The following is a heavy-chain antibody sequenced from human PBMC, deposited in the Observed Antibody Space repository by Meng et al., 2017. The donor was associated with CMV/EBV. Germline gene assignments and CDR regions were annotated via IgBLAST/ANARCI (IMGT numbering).Heavy chain of an antibody. D-gene: IGHD3-3*01. J-gene: IGHJ6*02. CDR3: ARGGDFWSGYSWSYYGMDV. V-gene: IGHV3-21*01. Sequence: GGSLRPPCPASGSTSSSHSMNWVRQAPGKGLEWVSSISSSSSYIYYADSVKGRFTISRDNAKNSLYLQMNSLRAEDTAVYYCARGGDFWSGYSWSYYGMDVWGQGTTVTVS. CDR2: ISSSSSYI. CDR1: GSTSSSHS.